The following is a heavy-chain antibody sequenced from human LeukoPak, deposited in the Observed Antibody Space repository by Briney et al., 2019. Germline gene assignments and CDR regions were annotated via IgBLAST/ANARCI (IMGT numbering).Heavy chain of an antibody. V-gene: IGHV3-48*04. CDR1: GFTFSSYS. J-gene: IGHJ3*01. CDR3: ARRSWSHAFDV. CDR2: ISGGNITI. Sequence: GGSLRLSCAASGFTFSSYSMNWVRQAPGEGLEWVSYISGGNITIYYTDSVKGRFTISRDNTKKLLYLQMDSLRAEDTATYYCARRSWSHAFDVWGRGTFVTVSS. D-gene: IGHD2-15*01.